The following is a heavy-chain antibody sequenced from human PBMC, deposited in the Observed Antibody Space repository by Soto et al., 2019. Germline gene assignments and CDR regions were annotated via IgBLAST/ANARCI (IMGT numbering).Heavy chain of an antibody. CDR2: IKSKTDGGTT. J-gene: IGHJ4*02. Sequence: PGGSLGLYCAASGFTFSKSWMNRLRQAPGKGLEWVGRIKSKTDGGTTDYAAPVKGRFTISRDDSKNTLYLQMNSLKTEDTAVYYCTTEADFVFDYWGQRTVVPVSA. CDR1: GFTFSKSW. CDR3: TTEADFVFDY. V-gene: IGHV3-15*07.